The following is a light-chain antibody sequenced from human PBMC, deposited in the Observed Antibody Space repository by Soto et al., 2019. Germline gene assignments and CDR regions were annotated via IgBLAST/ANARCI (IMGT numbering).Light chain of an antibody. CDR3: QQRSNWPLLT. J-gene: IGKJ4*01. Sequence: EIVLTQSPATLSLSPGERATLSCRASQSVSSYLAWYQQKPGQAPRLLIYDASNRATGIPARFSGSGSGTDFTLTISSLEPEDFAVYYCQQRSNWPLLTFGGGTKVKIK. CDR2: DAS. CDR1: QSVSSY. V-gene: IGKV3-11*01.